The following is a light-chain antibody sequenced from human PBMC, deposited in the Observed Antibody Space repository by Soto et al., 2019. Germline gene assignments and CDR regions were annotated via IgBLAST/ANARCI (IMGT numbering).Light chain of an antibody. CDR2: EVS. J-gene: IGLJ2*01. CDR3: SSYAGSNKVV. Sequence: QSALTQPPSASGSPGQSVTISCTGTSSDVGGYNYVSWYQQHPGKAPKLMIYEVSKRPSGVPDRFSGSKSGNTASLTVSGLQAEDEADYYSSSYAGSNKVVFGGGTKVTVL. V-gene: IGLV2-8*01. CDR1: SSDVGGYNY.